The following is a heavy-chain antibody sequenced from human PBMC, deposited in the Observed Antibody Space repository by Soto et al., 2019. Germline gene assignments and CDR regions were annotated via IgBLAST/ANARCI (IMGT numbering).Heavy chain of an antibody. V-gene: IGHV3-23*01. CDR1: GFTFSSYS. Sequence: GGSLRLSCAASGFTFSSYSISWVRQAPWKGLEWVSAISGSGGSTYYADSVKGRFTISRDNSKNTLYLQMNSLRAEDTAVYYCAKDQQAESSSFDAFDSFGQRTMVAASS. D-gene: IGHD6-13*01. J-gene: IGHJ3*02. CDR2: ISGSGGST. CDR3: AKDQQAESSSFDAFDS.